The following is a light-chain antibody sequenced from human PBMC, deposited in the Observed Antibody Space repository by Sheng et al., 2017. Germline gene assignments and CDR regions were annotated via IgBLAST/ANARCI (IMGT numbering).Light chain of an antibody. V-gene: IGKV3-15*01. J-gene: IGKJ4*02. CDR3: QQYYDQPPLT. CDR1: QSVSSN. CDR2: GAS. Sequence: EIVMTQSPGTLSVSPGERATLSCRASQSVSSNLAWFQQKPGQAPRLLIHGASTRATGIPGRFSGSGSGTEFTLTISSLQSEDFAIYYCQQYYDQPPLTFGGGTKVEIK.